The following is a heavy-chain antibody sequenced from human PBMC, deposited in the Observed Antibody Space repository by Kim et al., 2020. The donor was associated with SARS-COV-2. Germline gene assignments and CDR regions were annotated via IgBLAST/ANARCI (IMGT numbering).Heavy chain of an antibody. D-gene: IGHD6-6*01. CDR1: GFTFGDYA. Sequence: GGSLRLSCAASGFTFGDYAMHWVRQAPGKGMEWVSGISWNSGSIGYADSVKGRFTISREHAKDSLYLQMNSLRAEDTALYYCAKSGSSSSLSYYYYYMDVWGKGTTVTVSS. V-gene: IGHV3-9*01. J-gene: IGHJ6*03. CDR3: AKSGSSSSLSYYYYYMDV. CDR2: ISWNSGSI.